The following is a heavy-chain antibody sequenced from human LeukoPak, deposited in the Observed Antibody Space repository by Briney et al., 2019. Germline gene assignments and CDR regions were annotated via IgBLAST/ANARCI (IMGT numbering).Heavy chain of an antibody. CDR3: AKSGGYCTDGICYHLDY. CDR2: ISSDGSKE. J-gene: IGHJ4*02. D-gene: IGHD2-8*01. Sequence: GRSLRLSCAASGFAFNTFGIHWVRQAPGKGLEWVAVISSDGSKEYYGDSVKGRFTISRDNSKNILYLQMNSLRAEDSAVYYCAKSGGYCTDGICYHLDYWGQGTLVTVSS. V-gene: IGHV3-30*18. CDR1: GFAFNTFG.